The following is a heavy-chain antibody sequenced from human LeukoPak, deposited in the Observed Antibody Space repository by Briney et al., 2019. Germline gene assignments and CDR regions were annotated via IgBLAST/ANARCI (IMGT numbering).Heavy chain of an antibody. CDR1: GDSVSSNDAA. D-gene: IGHD5/OR15-5a*01. J-gene: IGHJ4*02. Sequence: PSQTLSLTCVISGDSVSSNDAAWHWIRQSPSRGLEWLGRTYYRSAWYNNYAVSVKSRVTINPDTSKNQVSLQLNSVTPEDTAVYYCAGGAHRSVWYWGQGTLVTVSP. CDR2: TYYRSAWYN. V-gene: IGHV6-1*01. CDR3: AGGAHRSVWY.